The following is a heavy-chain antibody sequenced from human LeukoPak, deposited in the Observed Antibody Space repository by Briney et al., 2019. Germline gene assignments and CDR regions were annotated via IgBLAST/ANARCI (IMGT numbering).Heavy chain of an antibody. D-gene: IGHD1-1*01. J-gene: IGHJ4*02. CDR3: HQGMERGATTPIYH. Sequence: GASVKVSCKASGYTFTGYYMSWVRQAPGQGLEWMGWINPNSGGTKYAQKFQGRVTMTRDTSISTAYMELSRLGSDDTPVYYCHQGMERGATTPIYHGGQGTLVPVPP. CDR2: INPNSGGT. V-gene: IGHV1-2*02. CDR1: GYTFTGYY.